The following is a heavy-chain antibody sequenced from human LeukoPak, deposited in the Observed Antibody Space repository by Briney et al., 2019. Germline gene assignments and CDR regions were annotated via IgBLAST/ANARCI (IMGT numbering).Heavy chain of an antibody. Sequence: SETLSLTCVVSGGSIRSYYWSWIRQPPGKGREWIGYIYDSGTNYNPSLKSRVTISVDTPTNQLSLKLSSVTAADTAVYYCARDLYGGSVRDWGQGTLVTVSS. CDR1: GGSIRSYY. CDR2: IYDSGT. J-gene: IGHJ4*02. V-gene: IGHV4-59*01. D-gene: IGHD4-23*01. CDR3: ARDLYGGSVRD.